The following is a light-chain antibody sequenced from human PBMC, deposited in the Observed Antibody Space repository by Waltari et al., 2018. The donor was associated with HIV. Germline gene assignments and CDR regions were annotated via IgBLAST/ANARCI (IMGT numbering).Light chain of an antibody. J-gene: IGKJ4*01. CDR3: QQNNGL. V-gene: IGKV1-5*01. Sequence: DTQMTQSPSTLSASIGDRVTITCRSRQNTGRWLAWYQQKPGKAPNLLMYEASILETGAPSRFSGSGFGTEFTLTISGLQPDDFATYYCQQNNGLFGPGTKVE. CDR2: EAS. CDR1: QNTGRW.